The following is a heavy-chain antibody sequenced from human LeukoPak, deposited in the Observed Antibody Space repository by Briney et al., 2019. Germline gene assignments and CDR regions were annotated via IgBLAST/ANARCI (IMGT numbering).Heavy chain of an antibody. D-gene: IGHD3-16*01. Sequence: PGGSLRLSCAASGFAFDDYAMHWVRQAPGKGLEWVSGIIWNSGKIGYADSVKGGFTISRDNTKNSLYLQMKNVRSKDTALYYCVKDFWYGGYWGQGTLVTVSS. CDR2: IIWNSGKI. V-gene: IGHV3-9*01. CDR1: GFAFDDYA. CDR3: VKDFWYGGY. J-gene: IGHJ4*02.